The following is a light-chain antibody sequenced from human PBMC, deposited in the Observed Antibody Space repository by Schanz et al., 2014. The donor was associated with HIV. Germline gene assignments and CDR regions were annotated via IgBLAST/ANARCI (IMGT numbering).Light chain of an antibody. CDR3: SSFAGSNIPWV. CDR2: DNS. CDR1: SSNIGAGYD. V-gene: IGLV1-40*01. J-gene: IGLJ3*02. Sequence: QSVLTQPPSVSGAPGQRVTISCTGSSSNIGAGYDVHWYQQLPGTAPKLLIYDNSNRPSGVPDRFSGSKSGSTASLTVSGLQPEDEADYYCSSFAGSNIPWVFGGGTKVTVL.